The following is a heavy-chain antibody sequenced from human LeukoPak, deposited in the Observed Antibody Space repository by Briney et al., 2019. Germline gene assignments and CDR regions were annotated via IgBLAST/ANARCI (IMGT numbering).Heavy chain of an antibody. CDR2: INHSGST. J-gene: IGHJ4*02. Sequence: SETLSLTCTVSGGSISSYYWSWIRQPPGKGLEWIGEINHSGSTNYNPSLKSRVTISVDTSKNQFSLKLSSVTAADTAVYYCARRTLDYWGQGTLVTVSS. V-gene: IGHV4-34*01. CDR3: ARRTLDY. CDR1: GGSISSYY.